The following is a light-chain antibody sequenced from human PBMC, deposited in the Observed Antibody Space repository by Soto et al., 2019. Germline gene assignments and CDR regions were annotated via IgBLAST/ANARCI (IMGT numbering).Light chain of an antibody. V-gene: IGKV3-11*01. CDR3: QQRSNWPS. Sequence: DIVLTQSPATLSLSPGERATLSCRASQSVSSYLAWYQQKPGQAPRLLIYDASNRATGIPARFSGSGSGTDFTLTISSLEPEDFAVYDCQQRSNWPSFGQGTKVDIK. J-gene: IGKJ1*01. CDR1: QSVSSY. CDR2: DAS.